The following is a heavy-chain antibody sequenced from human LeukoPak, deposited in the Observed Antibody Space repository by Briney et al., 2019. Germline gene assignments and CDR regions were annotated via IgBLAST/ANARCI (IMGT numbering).Heavy chain of an antibody. Sequence: PGGSLRLSCAASGFTFGDYAMSWFRQAPGKGLEWVGFIRSKAYGGTTEYAASVKGRFTISRDDSKSIAYLQMNSLKTEDTAVYYCTRESERSWSLFVPNYFDYWGQGTLVTVSS. V-gene: IGHV3-49*03. CDR3: TRESERSWSLFVPNYFDY. D-gene: IGHD2-21*01. CDR2: IRSKAYGGTT. J-gene: IGHJ4*02. CDR1: GFTFGDYA.